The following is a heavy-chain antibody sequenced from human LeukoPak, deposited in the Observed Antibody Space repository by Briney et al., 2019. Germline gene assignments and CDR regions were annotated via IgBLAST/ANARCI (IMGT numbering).Heavy chain of an antibody. CDR3: ARALGRYYYDSSGYP. J-gene: IGHJ5*02. V-gene: IGHV4-4*02. CDR1: GGSISSSNW. CDR2: IYHSGST. Sequence: SGTLSLTCAVSGGSISSSNWWSWVRQPPGKGLEWIGEIYHSGSTNYNPSLKSRVTISVDKSKNQFSLKLSSVTAADTAVYYCARALGRYYYDSSGYPWGQGTLVTVSS. D-gene: IGHD3-22*01.